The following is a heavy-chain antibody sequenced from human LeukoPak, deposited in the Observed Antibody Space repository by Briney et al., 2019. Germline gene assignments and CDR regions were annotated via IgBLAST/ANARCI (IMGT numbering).Heavy chain of an antibody. Sequence: GGSLRLSCAASGFTFSSYAMSWVRQAPGKGLEWVSAISGSGGSTYYADSVKGRFTISRDNAKNMLYLQMNSLRAEDTAVYYCTRDMIRGVVNYWGQGTLVTVSS. CDR3: TRDMIRGVVNY. CDR2: ISGSGGST. CDR1: GFTFSSYA. J-gene: IGHJ4*02. V-gene: IGHV3-23*01. D-gene: IGHD3-10*01.